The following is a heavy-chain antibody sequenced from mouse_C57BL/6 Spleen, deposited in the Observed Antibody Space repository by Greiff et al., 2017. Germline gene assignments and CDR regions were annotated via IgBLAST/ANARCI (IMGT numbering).Heavy chain of an antibody. CDR2: ISSGTSTI. D-gene: IGHD2-4*01. CDR3: ARQDYDYFDY. CDR1: GFTFSDYG. V-gene: IGHV5-17*01. Sequence: EVQLVESGGGLVKPGGSLKLSCAASGFTFSDYGMHWVRQAPEKGLEGVAYISSGTSTIDYADTVKGRFTIARDKAKNTLFLQMTSLRSEDTAMYYCARQDYDYFDYWGQGTTLTVSS. J-gene: IGHJ2*01.